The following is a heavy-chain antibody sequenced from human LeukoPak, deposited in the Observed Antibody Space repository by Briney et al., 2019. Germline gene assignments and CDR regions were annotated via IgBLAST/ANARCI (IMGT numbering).Heavy chain of an antibody. Sequence: GGSLRLSCAASGFTVSSNYMSWVRQAPGKGLEWISVIYSGGSTYYADSVKGRFTISRDNSKNTLYLQMNSLRAEDTAVYYCARVGRITGRGALDYWGQGTLVTVSS. V-gene: IGHV3-66*01. CDR1: GFTVSSNY. CDR3: ARVGRITGRGALDY. CDR2: IYSGGST. J-gene: IGHJ4*02. D-gene: IGHD1-20*01.